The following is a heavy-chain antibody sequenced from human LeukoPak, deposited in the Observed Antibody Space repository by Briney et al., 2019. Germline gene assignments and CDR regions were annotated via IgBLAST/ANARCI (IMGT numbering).Heavy chain of an antibody. J-gene: IGHJ5*02. CDR3: ARVNYDFWSGPRDRERVNNWFDP. CDR2: ISAYNGNT. V-gene: IGHV1-18*01. Sequence: ASVEVSCKASGYTFTSYGISWVRQAPGQGLEWMGWISAYNGNTNYAQKLQGRVTMTTDTSTSTAYMELRSLRSDDTAVYYCARVNYDFWSGPRDRERVNNWFDPWGQGPLVTVSS. D-gene: IGHD3-3*01. CDR1: GYTFTSYG.